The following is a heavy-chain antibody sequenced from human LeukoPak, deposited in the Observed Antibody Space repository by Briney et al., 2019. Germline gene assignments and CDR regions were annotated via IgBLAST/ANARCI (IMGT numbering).Heavy chain of an antibody. CDR2: IWYDGSNK. Sequence: GGSLRLSCAASGFTFSSYGMHWVRQAPGKGLEWVAVIWYDGSNKYYADSVKGRFTISRDNSKNTLYLQMNSLRAEDTAVYYCARDPISNYYYYYYGMDVWGQGTTVTVSS. D-gene: IGHD4-11*01. CDR3: ARDPISNYYYYYYGMDV. V-gene: IGHV3-33*01. J-gene: IGHJ6*02. CDR1: GFTFSSYG.